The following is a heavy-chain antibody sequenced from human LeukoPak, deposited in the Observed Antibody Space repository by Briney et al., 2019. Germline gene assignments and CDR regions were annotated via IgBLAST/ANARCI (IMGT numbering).Heavy chain of an antibody. J-gene: IGHJ3*02. CDR1: GFTFSSYW. V-gene: IGHV3-74*01. Sequence: PGGSLRLSCAASGFTFSSYWMHWVRQAPGKGLVWVSRINSDGSSTSYADSVKGRFTISRDNAKNTLYLQMNSLRAEDTSVYYCARDRGYCSGGSCYSNAFDIWGQGTMVTVSS. CDR2: INSDGSST. CDR3: ARDRGYCSGGSCYSNAFDI. D-gene: IGHD2-15*01.